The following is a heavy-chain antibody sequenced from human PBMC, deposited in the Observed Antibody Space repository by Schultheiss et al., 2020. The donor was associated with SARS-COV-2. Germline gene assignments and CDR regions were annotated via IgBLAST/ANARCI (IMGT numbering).Heavy chain of an antibody. CDR3: AMRRRTNSPAWYFDL. J-gene: IGHJ2*01. CDR1: GGSFSGYY. D-gene: IGHD4-23*01. V-gene: IGHV4-34*01. CDR2: INHSGST. Sequence: SETLSLTCAVYGGSFSGYYWSWIRQPPGKGLEWIGEINHSGSTNYNPSLKSRVTISVDTSKNQFSLKLSSVTAADTAVYYCAMRRRTNSPAWYFDLWGRGTLVTVSS.